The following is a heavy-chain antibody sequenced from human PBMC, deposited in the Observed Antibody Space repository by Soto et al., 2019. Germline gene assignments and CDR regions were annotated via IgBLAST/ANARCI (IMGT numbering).Heavy chain of an antibody. D-gene: IGHD2-15*01. Sequence: QVQLMQSGAEVKKPGSSVKVSCKASGGTISTNVISWVRQAPGQGLEWMGEIMPIFAAPNNAQKFQGRLTITADTSTTTVYMELSSLTSEDTAVYFCATGARYCSGGSCYPDDWGQGTLVILSS. CDR2: IMPIFAAP. CDR3: ATGARYCSGGSCYPDD. J-gene: IGHJ4*02. CDR1: GGTISTNV. V-gene: IGHV1-69*06.